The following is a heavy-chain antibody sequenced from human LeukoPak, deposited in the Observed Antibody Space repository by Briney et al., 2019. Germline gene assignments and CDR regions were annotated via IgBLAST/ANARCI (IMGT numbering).Heavy chain of an antibody. Sequence: SETLSLTCTVSGGSISSYYWSWIRQPPGQGLEWIGYIYYSGSTNYNPSLKSRVTISTDTSKNQFSLKLSSVTAADTAVYYCARARVGAPDYYYYYGMDVWGQGTTVTVSS. V-gene: IGHV4-59*08. CDR1: GGSISSYY. CDR2: IYYSGST. J-gene: IGHJ6*02. D-gene: IGHD1-26*01. CDR3: ARARVGAPDYYYYYGMDV.